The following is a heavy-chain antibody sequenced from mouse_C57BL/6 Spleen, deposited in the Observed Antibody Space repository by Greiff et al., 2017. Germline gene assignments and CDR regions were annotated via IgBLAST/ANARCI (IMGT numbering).Heavy chain of an antibody. CDR3: AREIVITTVVATNAMDY. Sequence: QVQLQQSGPELVKPGASVKISCKASGYAFSSSWMNWVKQRPGKGLEWIGRIYPGDGDTNYNGKFKGKATLTADKSSSTAYMQLSSLTSEDSAVYFCAREIVITTVVATNAMDYWGQGTSVTVSS. CDR2: IYPGDGDT. J-gene: IGHJ4*01. V-gene: IGHV1-82*01. CDR1: GYAFSSSW. D-gene: IGHD1-1*01.